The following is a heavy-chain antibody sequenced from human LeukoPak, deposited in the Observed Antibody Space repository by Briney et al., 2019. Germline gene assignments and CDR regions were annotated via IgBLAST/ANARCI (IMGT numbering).Heavy chain of an antibody. J-gene: IGHJ4*02. CDR3: ARDATRGGDFDY. CDR2: INQGGSEK. Sequence: GSLRLSCAASGFTFSSYWMTWVRQAPGKGLEWVANINQGGSEKYYVDSVKGRFTISRDNAKNSLYLQMNSLRAEDTAVYYCARDATRGGDFDYWGQGTLVTVSS. D-gene: IGHD3-16*01. V-gene: IGHV3-7*01. CDR1: GFTFSSYW.